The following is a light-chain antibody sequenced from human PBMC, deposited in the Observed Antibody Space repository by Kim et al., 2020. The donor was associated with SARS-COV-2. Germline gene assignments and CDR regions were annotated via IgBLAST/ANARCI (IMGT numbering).Light chain of an antibody. CDR3: SSYTSSSLPYV. CDR1: SSDVGGYNY. CDR2: DVS. V-gene: IGLV2-14*04. J-gene: IGLJ1*01. Sequence: QSITISCTGTSSDVGGYNYVSWYQQHPGKAPKLMIYDVSKRPSGVSNRFSGSKSGNTASLTISGLQAEDEADYYCSSYTSSSLPYVFGTGTKVTVL.